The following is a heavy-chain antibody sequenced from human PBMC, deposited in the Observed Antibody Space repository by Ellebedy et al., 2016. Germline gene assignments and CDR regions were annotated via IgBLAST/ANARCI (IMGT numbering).Heavy chain of an antibody. V-gene: IGHV4-34*01. Sequence: SETLSLTXAVYGGSFTDYLWTWIRQPPGKGLEWIGEIHHSGGTNYNPSLKSRVTISVDTSKNQFSLNLNSVTAADTAVYYCAREVIADRSAYEYWGQGTLVSVSS. CDR1: GGSFTDYL. D-gene: IGHD6-6*01. J-gene: IGHJ4*02. CDR3: AREVIADRSAYEY. CDR2: IHHSGGT.